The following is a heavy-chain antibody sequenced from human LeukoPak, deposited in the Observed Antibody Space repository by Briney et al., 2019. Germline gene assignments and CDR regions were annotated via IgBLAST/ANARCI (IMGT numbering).Heavy chain of an antibody. V-gene: IGHV4-31*03. CDR3: ASSGDYGYYFDY. J-gene: IGHJ4*02. Sequence: SQTLSLTCTVSGGSISSGGYYWSWIRQHPGKGLEWIGYIYYSGSTYYNPSLKSRVTISVDTSKNQFSLKLSSVTAADTAVYCCASSGDYGYYFDYWGQGTLVTVSS. CDR2: IYYSGST. D-gene: IGHD4-17*01. CDR1: GGSISSGGYY.